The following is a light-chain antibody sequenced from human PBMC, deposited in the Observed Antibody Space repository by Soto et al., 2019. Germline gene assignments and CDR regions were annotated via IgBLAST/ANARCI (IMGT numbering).Light chain of an antibody. J-gene: IGKJ5*01. Sequence: EIVLTQSPATLSVSPGERATLSCRASQSINTRLGWYQQRPGQAPRLLIYGASTRATGIPARLSGSGSGTEFTLTITPLQSEDFAVYYCNQYNSWTAISVGQGTRLEIK. CDR3: NQYNSWTAIS. CDR1: QSINTR. V-gene: IGKV3-15*01. CDR2: GAS.